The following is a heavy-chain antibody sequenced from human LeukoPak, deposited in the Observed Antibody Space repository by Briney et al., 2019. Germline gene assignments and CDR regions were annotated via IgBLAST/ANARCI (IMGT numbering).Heavy chain of an antibody. Sequence: ASVKVSCKASGYTFTGYYMHWVRQAPGQGLEGMGWINPNSGGTNYAQKFQGRVTMTRDTSISTAYMELSRLRSDDTAVYYCARAQGVLLWFGESHPDRIDYWGQGTLVTVSS. J-gene: IGHJ4*02. CDR3: ARAQGVLLWFGESHPDRIDY. D-gene: IGHD3-10*01. CDR2: INPNSGGT. CDR1: GYTFTGYY. V-gene: IGHV1-2*02.